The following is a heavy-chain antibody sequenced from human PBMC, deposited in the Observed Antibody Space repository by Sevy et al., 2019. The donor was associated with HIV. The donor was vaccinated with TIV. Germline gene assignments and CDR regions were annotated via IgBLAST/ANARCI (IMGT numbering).Heavy chain of an antibody. J-gene: IGHJ4*02. Sequence: SENLSLTCAVYGESFSGYYWSWIRQPPGKGLEWIGEINHSGSTNYTPSLKSRVTVSVDMSKNQFSLKLSSVTAADTAVYYCARGGGGTILGQWLQSLYYFDYWGQGTLVTVSS. V-gene: IGHV4-34*01. CDR2: INHSGST. D-gene: IGHD2-15*01. CDR3: ARGGGGTILGQWLQSLYYFDY. CDR1: GESFSGYY.